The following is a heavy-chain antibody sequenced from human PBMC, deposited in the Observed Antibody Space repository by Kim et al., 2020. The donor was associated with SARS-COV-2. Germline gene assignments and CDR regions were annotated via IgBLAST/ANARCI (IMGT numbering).Heavy chain of an antibody. CDR3: ATQRRNYYDSSGSYYFDY. CDR1: GGSISSSSYY. CDR2: IYYSGST. Sequence: SETLSLTCTVSGGSISSSSYYWGWIRQPPGKGLEWIGSIYYSGSTYYNPSLKSRVTISVDTSKNQFSLKLSSVTAADTAVYYCATQRRNYYDSSGSYYFDYWGQGTLVTVSS. V-gene: IGHV4-39*01. J-gene: IGHJ4*02. D-gene: IGHD3-22*01.